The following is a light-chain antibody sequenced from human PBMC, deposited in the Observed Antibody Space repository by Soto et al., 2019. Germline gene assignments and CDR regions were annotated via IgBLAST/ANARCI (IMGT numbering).Light chain of an antibody. Sequence: EIVLTQSPATLSLSPGERATLSCRASRSVSSYLAWYQQKPGQAPRLLIYDASNRATGIPARFSGSGSGTDFTLTISSLEPEDFAVYYCLQRSNWPQTFGQGTRLEIK. CDR2: DAS. V-gene: IGKV3-11*01. CDR1: RSVSSY. CDR3: LQRSNWPQT. J-gene: IGKJ5*01.